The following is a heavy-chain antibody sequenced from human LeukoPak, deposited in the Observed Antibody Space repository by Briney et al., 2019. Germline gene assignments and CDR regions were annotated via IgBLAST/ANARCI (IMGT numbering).Heavy chain of an antibody. CDR3: AKSQFDSPYFDH. CDR1: GFAFDDYA. Sequence: GGSLRLSCAASGFAFDDYAMHWVRQAPGKGLEWVSGIAWNSGSINYADSVKGRFTISRDNAKNSLYLQMNSLRAEDTALYYCAKSQFDSPYFDHWGLGTLVTVSS. D-gene: IGHD3-9*01. J-gene: IGHJ4*02. CDR2: IAWNSGSI. V-gene: IGHV3-9*01.